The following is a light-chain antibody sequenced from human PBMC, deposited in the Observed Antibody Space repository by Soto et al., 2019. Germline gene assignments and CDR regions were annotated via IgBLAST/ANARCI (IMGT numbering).Light chain of an antibody. CDR2: GAS. Sequence: EIVLTQSPGTLSLSPGERATLSCRASQSVASSFLAWYQQKPGQAPRLLIYGASSRATGIPDRFSGSGSGTDFTLTISRLDPEDFAVYYCQQYGSSPITFGQGTRXEIK. CDR1: QSVASSF. CDR3: QQYGSSPIT. V-gene: IGKV3-20*01. J-gene: IGKJ5*01.